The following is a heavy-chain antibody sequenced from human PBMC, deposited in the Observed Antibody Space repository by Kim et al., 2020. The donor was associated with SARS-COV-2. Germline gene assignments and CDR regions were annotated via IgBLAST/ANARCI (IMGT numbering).Heavy chain of an antibody. CDR3: ASSPHYYGSGSYYF. J-gene: IGHJ4*02. V-gene: IGHV4-59*01. D-gene: IGHD3-10*01. Sequence: NPSLKSRVTISVDTSKNQFSLKLSSVTAADAAVYYCASSPHYYGSGSYYFWGQGTLVTVSS.